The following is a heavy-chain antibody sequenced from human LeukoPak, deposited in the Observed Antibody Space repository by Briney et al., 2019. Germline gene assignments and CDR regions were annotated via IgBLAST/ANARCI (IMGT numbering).Heavy chain of an antibody. J-gene: IGHJ4*02. D-gene: IGHD2-21*01. CDR2: FDPEDGET. CDR3: ATDPAYCGGDCYWVY. V-gene: IGHV1-24*01. Sequence: ASVKVSCKFSGYTLTELSMHWVRQAPGKGREWMAGFDPEDGETIYAQKFQGRVTMTEDTSTDTAYMELSSLRSEDTAVYYCATDPAYCGGDCYWVYWGQGTLVTVSS. CDR1: GYTLTELS.